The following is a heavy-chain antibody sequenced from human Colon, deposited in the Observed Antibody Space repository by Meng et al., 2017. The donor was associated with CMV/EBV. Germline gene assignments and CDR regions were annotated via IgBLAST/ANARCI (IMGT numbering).Heavy chain of an antibody. Sequence: QVQLQESGPGLVKPSQTLSLTCTVSGGSISSGDYYWSWIRQPPGKGLEWIGYIYYSGSTYYNPSLKRRVTISVDTSKNQFSLKLSSVTAADTAVYYCARGADYGGNPLDYWGQGTLVTVSS. D-gene: IGHD4-23*01. CDR2: IYYSGST. CDR3: ARGADYGGNPLDY. J-gene: IGHJ4*02. CDR1: GGSISSGDYY. V-gene: IGHV4-30-4*08.